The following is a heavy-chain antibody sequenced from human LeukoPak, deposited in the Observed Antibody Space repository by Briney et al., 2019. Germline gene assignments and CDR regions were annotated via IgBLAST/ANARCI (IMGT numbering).Heavy chain of an antibody. CDR2: MNPNSGNT. CDR1: GYTFTSYD. Sequence: ASVKVSCKASGYTFTSYDINWVRQATGQGLEWMGWMNPNSGNTGYAQKFQGRVTMTRNTSISTAYMELNSLRSEDTAMYYCARVRDYGGIGEDYWGQGTLVTVSS. V-gene: IGHV1-8*01. CDR3: ARVRDYGGIGEDY. J-gene: IGHJ4*02. D-gene: IGHD3-16*01.